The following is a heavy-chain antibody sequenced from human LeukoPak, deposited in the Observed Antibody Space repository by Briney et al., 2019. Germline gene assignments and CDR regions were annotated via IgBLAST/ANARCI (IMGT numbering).Heavy chain of an antibody. J-gene: IGHJ6*04. CDR2: ISSSGSTI. D-gene: IGHD3-10*02. V-gene: IGHV3-48*03. CDR3: AELGITMIGGV. Sequence: PGGSLRLSCAASGFTFSSYEMNWVRQAPGKGLEWVSYISSSGSTIYYANSVKGRFTISRDNARNSLYLQMNSLRAEDTAVYYCAELGITMIGGVWGKGTTVTISS. CDR1: GFTFSSYE.